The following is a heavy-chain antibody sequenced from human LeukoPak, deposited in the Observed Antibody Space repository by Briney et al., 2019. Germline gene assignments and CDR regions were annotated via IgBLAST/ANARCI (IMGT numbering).Heavy chain of an antibody. D-gene: IGHD4-11*01. Sequence: SETLSLTCTVSGGSISSYYWSWIRQPAGKGLEWIGRIYTSGSTNYNPSLKSRVTMSVDTSKNQFSLTLSSVTAADTAVYYCARGGNSDYAMYYYYYMDVWGKGTTVTASS. CDR1: GGSISSYY. CDR3: ARGGNSDYAMYYYYYMDV. CDR2: IYTSGST. V-gene: IGHV4-4*07. J-gene: IGHJ6*03.